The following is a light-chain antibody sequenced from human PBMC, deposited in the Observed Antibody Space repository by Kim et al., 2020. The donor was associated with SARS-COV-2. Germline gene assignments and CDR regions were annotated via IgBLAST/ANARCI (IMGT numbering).Light chain of an antibody. Sequence: PEERASLPRRGGQSASSSYLAWCQQKTGQAPRLLIYGASSRATGIPDRLSGGGSGTDFTLTIRRLEPEDIAVYYCQQYGSSPLTFGGGAKVDIK. V-gene: IGKV3-20*01. CDR3: QQYGSSPLT. CDR2: GAS. J-gene: IGKJ4*01. CDR1: QSASSSY.